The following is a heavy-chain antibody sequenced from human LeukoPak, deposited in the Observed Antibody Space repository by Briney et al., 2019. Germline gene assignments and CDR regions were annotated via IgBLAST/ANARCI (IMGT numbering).Heavy chain of an antibody. CDR3: ARLHGDYAHLQP. CDR1: GYSFTSYW. J-gene: IGHJ1*01. V-gene: IGHV5-51*01. CDR2: IYPGDSDT. D-gene: IGHD4-17*01. Sequence: MSGESLKISCKCSGYSFTSYWIGWVRQMPGKGLDWMGIIYPGDSDTRYRPSFQGQVTISADKSISTAYLQWSSLKASDTAMYYCARLHGDYAHLQPWGQGTLVTVSS.